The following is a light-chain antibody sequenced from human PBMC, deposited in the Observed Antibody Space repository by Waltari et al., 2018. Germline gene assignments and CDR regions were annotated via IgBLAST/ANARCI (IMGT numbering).Light chain of an antibody. CDR2: DVS. CDR1: SSDVGGYNY. CDR3: CSYAGSFWV. Sequence: QSALTQPRSVSGSPGQSVTISCTGTSSDVGGYNYVSWYQQHPGKAPKLMIYDVSKRPSGVPYRFSGSKSCNPASLTISGLQAEDEADYYCCSYAGSFWVFGGGTKLTVL. J-gene: IGLJ3*02. V-gene: IGLV2-11*01.